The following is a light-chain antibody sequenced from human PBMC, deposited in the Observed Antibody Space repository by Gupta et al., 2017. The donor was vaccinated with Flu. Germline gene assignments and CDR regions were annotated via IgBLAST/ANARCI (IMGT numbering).Light chain of an antibody. CDR2: AAS. V-gene: IGKV1-39*01. Sequence: SLSAFVGDRVTITCRASQKINNYLNWYQHKPGKAPKLLIYAASRVQSGVPSRFSGSGSGTDFTLAISRLQPEEFATYYCQHTDSNPGTFGQGTKVEI. CDR1: QKINNY. CDR3: QHTDSNPGT. J-gene: IGKJ1*01.